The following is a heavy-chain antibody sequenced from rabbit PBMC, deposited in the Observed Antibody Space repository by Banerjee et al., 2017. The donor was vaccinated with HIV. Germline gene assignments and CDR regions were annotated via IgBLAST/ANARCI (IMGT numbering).Heavy chain of an antibody. CDR3: ARGYASDPSWVNYLDL. V-gene: IGHV1S45*01. CDR1: GFSFSSSYY. D-gene: IGHD6-1*01. Sequence: QEQLVESGGDLVKPEGSLTLTCTASGFSFSSSYYMCWVRQAPGKGLEWIGCIGAGSSGRTYYASWAKGRFTISKTSSTTVTLQMTSLTAADTAAHFCARGYASDPSWVNYLDLWGPGTLVTVS. J-gene: IGHJ4*01. CDR2: IGAGSSGRT.